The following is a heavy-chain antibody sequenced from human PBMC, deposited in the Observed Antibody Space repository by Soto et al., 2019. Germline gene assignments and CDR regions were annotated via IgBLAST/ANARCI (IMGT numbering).Heavy chain of an antibody. J-gene: IGHJ4*02. D-gene: IGHD3-22*01. Sequence: GASVKVSCKASGYTLTSYYMHWVRQAPGQGLEWMGIINPSGGSASYAQKFQGRVTMTRDTSTSTVYMELSSLRSEDTAVYYCARRPGDYYDSSGYRDPFFDYWGQGTLVTVSS. CDR1: GYTLTSYY. V-gene: IGHV1-46*01. CDR2: INPSGGSA. CDR3: ARRPGDYYDSSGYRDPFFDY.